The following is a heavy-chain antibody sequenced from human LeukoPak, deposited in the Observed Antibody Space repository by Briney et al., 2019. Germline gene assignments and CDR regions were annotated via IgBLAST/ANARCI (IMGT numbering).Heavy chain of an antibody. Sequence: SETLSLTWAVYGGSFSGYYWSWIRQPPGEGLEWIGEINHSGSTNYNPSLKSRVTISVDTSKNQFSLKLSSVTAADTAVYYCARGGGIAAAGSFNWFDPWGQGTLVTVSS. V-gene: IGHV4-34*01. J-gene: IGHJ5*02. CDR2: INHSGST. D-gene: IGHD6-13*01. CDR1: GGSFSGYY. CDR3: ARGGGIAAAGSFNWFDP.